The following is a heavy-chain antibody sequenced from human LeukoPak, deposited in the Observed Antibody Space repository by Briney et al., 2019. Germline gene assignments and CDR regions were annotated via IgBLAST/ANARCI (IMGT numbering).Heavy chain of an antibody. CDR2: IYPGDSDT. Sequence: GESLEISCQGSGYSFTSYWIGWVRQMPGKGLEWMGIIYPGDSDTRYRPSFQGEVTISADKSISTAYLQWSSLKASDTAMYYCARLGRIAAAGVYYFDYWGQGTLVTVS. CDR1: GYSFTSYW. CDR3: ARLGRIAAAGVYYFDY. D-gene: IGHD6-13*01. J-gene: IGHJ4*02. V-gene: IGHV5-51*01.